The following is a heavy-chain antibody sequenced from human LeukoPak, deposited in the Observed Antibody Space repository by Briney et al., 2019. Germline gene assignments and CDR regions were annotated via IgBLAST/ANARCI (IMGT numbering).Heavy chain of an antibody. J-gene: IGHJ3*02. CDR1: GFTFSDYY. Sequence: GGSLRLSCTASGFTFSDYYMSWIRQAPGKGLEWVSYISSSGSTIWYADSAKGRFTISRDNAKSSLYLQMNSLRAEDTAVYYCARDSGSYSYDAYDIWGKGTMVTVSS. D-gene: IGHD1-26*01. CDR2: ISSSGSTI. V-gene: IGHV3-11*01. CDR3: ARDSGSYSYDAYDI.